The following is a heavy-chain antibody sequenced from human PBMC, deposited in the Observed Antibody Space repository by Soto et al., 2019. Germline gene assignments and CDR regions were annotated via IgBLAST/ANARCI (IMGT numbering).Heavy chain of an antibody. J-gene: IGHJ5*02. CDR1: GYTFTSYG. CDR2: ISAYNGNT. Sequence: QVQLVQSGAEVKKPGASVKVSCKASGYTFTSYGISWVRQAPGQGLEWMGWISAYNGNTNYAQKLQGRVTMTTDTSTSTAYMALRSLRADDTAVYYCASDDSSSTEGSFDPWGQGTLVTVSS. V-gene: IGHV1-18*01. CDR3: ASDDSSSTEGSFDP. D-gene: IGHD6-6*01.